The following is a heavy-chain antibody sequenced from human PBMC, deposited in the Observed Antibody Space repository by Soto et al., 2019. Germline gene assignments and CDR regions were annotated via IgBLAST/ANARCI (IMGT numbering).Heavy chain of an antibody. J-gene: IGHJ6*03. CDR1: GFTFSSYW. CDR3: ARASYYDFWSGYYPYSGDYYYYHMDV. Sequence: PGGSLRLSCAASGFTFSSYWMSWVRQAPGKGLEWVANIKQDGSEKYYVDSVKGRFTISRDNAKNSLYLQMNSLRAEDTAVYYCARASYYDFWSGYYPYSGDYYYYHMDVWGKGTTVTVSS. D-gene: IGHD3-3*01. V-gene: IGHV3-7*01. CDR2: IKQDGSEK.